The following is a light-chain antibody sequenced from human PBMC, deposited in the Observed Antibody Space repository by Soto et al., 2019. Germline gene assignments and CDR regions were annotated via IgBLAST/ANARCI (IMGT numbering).Light chain of an antibody. V-gene: IGKV1-27*01. J-gene: IGKJ1*01. Sequence: DIQMTQSPPSLSASVGDRVTITCRASHAISNYLAWYQQKPGKVPELLIYAASTLQSGVPSRFSGSGSGTXXTXTISSLQPEDVATYYCQKYDRAPRTFGQGTKVEIK. CDR3: QKYDRAPRT. CDR1: HAISNY. CDR2: AAS.